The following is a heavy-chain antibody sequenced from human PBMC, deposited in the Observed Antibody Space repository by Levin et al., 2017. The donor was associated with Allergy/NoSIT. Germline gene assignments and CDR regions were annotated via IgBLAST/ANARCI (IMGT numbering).Heavy chain of an antibody. CDR3: ARSRGSYPGDH. V-gene: IGHV3-33*01. J-gene: IGHJ4*02. D-gene: IGHD1-26*01. CDR2: IWYDGSNK. Sequence: GGSLRLSCAASGFTFKSYGMHWVRQAPGKGLEWVALIWYDGSNKYYADSVKGRFTISRDNSKNTLYLQMNSLRAEDTAVYYCARSRGSYPGDHWGQGTLVIVSP. CDR1: GFTFKSYG.